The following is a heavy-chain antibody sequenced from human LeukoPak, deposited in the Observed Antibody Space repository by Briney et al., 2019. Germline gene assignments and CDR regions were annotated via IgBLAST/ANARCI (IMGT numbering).Heavy chain of an antibody. V-gene: IGHV1-46*01. CDR3: ARDLRGQVVTATSRVALGY. J-gene: IGHJ4*02. D-gene: IGHD2-21*02. Sequence: ASVKVSCKASGYTFTSYYMHWVRQAPGQGLEWMGIINPSGGSTSYAQKFQGRVTMTRDTSTSTVYMELSSLRSEDTAVYYCARDLRGQVVTATSRVALGYWGQGTLVTVSS. CDR2: INPSGGST. CDR1: GYTFTSYY.